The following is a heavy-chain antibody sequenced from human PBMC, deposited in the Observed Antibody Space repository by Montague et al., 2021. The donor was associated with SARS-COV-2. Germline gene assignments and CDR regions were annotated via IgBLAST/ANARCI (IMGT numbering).Heavy chain of an antibody. CDR3: ARHKSFDWLLIQKLGYYCMDV. V-gene: IGHV4-59*08. D-gene: IGHD3-9*01. CDR2: INYSWST. CDR1: GGSISSYC. Sequence: SETLSLTCTVAGGSISSYCWGWIRLPPGKGLEWIWYINYSWSTNSNPSLKIRVTISVSTSKNQFSLKLSSVTAAATAVYYCARHKSFDWLLIQKLGYYCMDVWGQGTTVTVSS. J-gene: IGHJ6*02.